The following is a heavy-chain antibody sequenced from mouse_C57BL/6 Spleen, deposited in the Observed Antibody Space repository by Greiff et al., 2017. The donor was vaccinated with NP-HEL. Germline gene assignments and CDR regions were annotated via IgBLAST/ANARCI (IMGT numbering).Heavy chain of an antibody. V-gene: IGHV1-50*01. CDR2: IDPSDSYT. J-gene: IGHJ3*01. CDR3: AREGVSWFAC. D-gene: IGHD6-2*01. CDR1: GYTFTSYW. Sequence: VQLQQSGAELVKPGASVKLSCKASGYTFTSYWMQWVKQRPGQGLEWIGEIDPSDSYTNYNQKFKGKATLTVDTSSSTAYMQLSSLTSEDSAVYYCAREGVSWFACWGKGTLVTVS.